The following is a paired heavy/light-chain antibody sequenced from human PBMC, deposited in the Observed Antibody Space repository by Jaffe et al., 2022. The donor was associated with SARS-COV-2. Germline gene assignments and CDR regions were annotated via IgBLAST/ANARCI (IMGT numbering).Light chain of an antibody. J-gene: IGKJ2*01. CDR1: QSVLYSSDNKNY. V-gene: IGKV4-1*01. CDR2: WAS. Sequence: DFVMTQSPDSLAVSLGERATINCKSSQSVLYSSDNKNYLAWYQQKPGQPPKVLIYWASTRESGVPDRFSGSGSGTDFTLTISSLQAEDVAVYYCQQYYGTPYTFGQGTKLEIK. CDR3: QQYYGTPYT.
Heavy chain of an antibody. Sequence: QVRLQQSGPGLVKPSQTLSLTCAISGDSVSSNTVAWIWIRQSPSRGLEWLARAYYRSKWNYDYAVSVKGRITISPDTSKNQFSLQLNSVTPEDTALYYCARVKPSAGWFDPWGQGTLVTVSS. CDR3: ARVKPSAGWFDP. CDR2: AYYRSKWNY. J-gene: IGHJ5*02. CDR1: GDSVSSNTVA. D-gene: IGHD6-13*01. V-gene: IGHV6-1*01.